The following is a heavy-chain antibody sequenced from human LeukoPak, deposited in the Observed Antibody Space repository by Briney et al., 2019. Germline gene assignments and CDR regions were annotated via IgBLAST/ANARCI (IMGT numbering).Heavy chain of an antibody. J-gene: IGHJ4*02. CDR1: GFTFNTYW. D-gene: IGHD1-26*01. V-gene: IGHV3-7*01. CDR2: IKEDESAK. Sequence: PGGSLRLSCAASGFTFNTYWMGWVRQAPGKGLEWVANIKEDESAKHQADSVKGRFTISRDNARNSVYLQMSSLRGDDTAVYYCARDVGGSLDYWGQGTLVTVSS. CDR3: ARDVGGSLDY.